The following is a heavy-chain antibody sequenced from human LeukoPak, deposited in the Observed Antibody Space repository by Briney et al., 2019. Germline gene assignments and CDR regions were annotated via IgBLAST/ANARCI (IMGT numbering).Heavy chain of an antibody. Sequence: SETLSPTCTVSGGSISSSSYYWGWIRQPPGKGLEWIGSFYYSGSTYYNPSLKSRVTISVDTSKNQFSLKLTSVTAADTAVYYCARGLGATTAXSSDYWGQGTLVTVSS. CDR3: ARGLGATTAXSSDY. D-gene: IGHD1-26*01. J-gene: IGHJ4*02. CDR1: GGSISSSSYY. CDR2: FYYSGST. V-gene: IGHV4-39*01.